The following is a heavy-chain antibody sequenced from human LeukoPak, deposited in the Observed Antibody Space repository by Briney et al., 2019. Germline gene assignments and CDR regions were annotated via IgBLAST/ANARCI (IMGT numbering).Heavy chain of an antibody. D-gene: IGHD5-18*01. CDR2: IIPIFGTA. CDR1: GGTFSSYA. CDR3: ARTTGRIQLWLLSRADDAFDI. Sequence: SVKVSCKASGGTFSSYAISWVRQAPGQGLEWMGGIIPIFGTANYAQKFQGRVTITADESTSTACMELSSLRSEDTAVYYCARTTGRIQLWLLSRADDAFDIWGQGTMVTVSS. V-gene: IGHV1-69*13. J-gene: IGHJ3*02.